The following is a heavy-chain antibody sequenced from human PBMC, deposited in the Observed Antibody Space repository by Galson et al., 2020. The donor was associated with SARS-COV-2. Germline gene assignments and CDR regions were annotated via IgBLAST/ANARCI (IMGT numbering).Heavy chain of an antibody. CDR3: ATPIVGSTFDY. V-gene: IGHV1-8*01. CDR1: GYTFTRYD. J-gene: IGHJ4*02. Sequence: ASVKVSCKASGYTFTRYDINWVRQAPGQGLEWMGWMNPNSGNSGHAQKFQGRVTMTRNTSISTAYMELSSLRSEDTAVYYCATPIVGSTFDYWGQGTLVTVSS. CDR2: MNPNSGNS. D-gene: IGHD1-26*01.